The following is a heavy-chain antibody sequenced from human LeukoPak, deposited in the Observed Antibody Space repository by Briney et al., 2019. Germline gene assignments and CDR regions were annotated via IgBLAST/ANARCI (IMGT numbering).Heavy chain of an antibody. J-gene: IGHJ3*02. CDR3: ARDRDGYKQGAFDI. CDR1: GFIFSGYN. CDR2: ISSSSSYT. V-gene: IGHV3-21*01. Sequence: GGSLRLSCAASGFIFSGYNMNWVRQAPGKGLEWVSSISSSSSYTYYADSVKGRFTISRDDAKNSLYLQMNSLRAEDTAVYYCARDRDGYKQGAFDIWGQGTMVTVSS. D-gene: IGHD5-24*01.